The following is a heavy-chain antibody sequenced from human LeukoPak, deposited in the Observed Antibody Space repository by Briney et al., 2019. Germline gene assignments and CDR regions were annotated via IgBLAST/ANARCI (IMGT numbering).Heavy chain of an antibody. Sequence: PGGTLSLTYTVSGGSISSNYSSWIRHPPGKGRGWDGYIYYVGLTTYNPSLKSRVTISVDTSKTQFSLKLRAVTAAHTLVYYCVRGGDYYDSSGLPDYWGQGTLVTVS. V-gene: IGHV4-59*12. CDR2: IYYVGLT. CDR3: VRGGDYYDSSGLPDY. J-gene: IGHJ4*02. D-gene: IGHD3-22*01. CDR1: GGSISSNY.